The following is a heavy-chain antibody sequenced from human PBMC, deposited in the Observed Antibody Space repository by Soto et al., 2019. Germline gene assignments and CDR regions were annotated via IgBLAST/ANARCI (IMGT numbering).Heavy chain of an antibody. CDR3: EKQSARLLYITTKIES. Sequence: WVSXRLSCSASAFILSGFSSYLFRHAPGKGLEHISTISFNGGTTFYADTVNGRFIISRDNSKNIVYLQMSSLRPEETARHYCEKQSARLLYITTKIESWGQGTLVTVSS. CDR2: ISFNGGTT. V-gene: IGHV3-64D*08. J-gene: IGHJ4*02. CDR1: AFILSGFS. D-gene: IGHD2-21*02.